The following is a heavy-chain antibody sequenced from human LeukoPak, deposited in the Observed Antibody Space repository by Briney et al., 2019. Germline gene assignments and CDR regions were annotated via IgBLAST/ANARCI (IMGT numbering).Heavy chain of an antibody. J-gene: IGHJ6*03. CDR2: INHSGST. CDR3: ARLPHYCSSTSCYLGRSQTYYYYYYMDV. D-gene: IGHD2-2*01. Sequence: SETLSLTCAVYGGPFSGYYWSWIRQPPGKGLEWIGEINHSGSTNYNPSLKSRVTISVDTSKNQFSLKLSSVTAADTAVYYCARLPHYCSSTSCYLGRSQTYYYYYYMDVWGKGTTVTVSS. V-gene: IGHV4-34*01. CDR1: GGPFSGYY.